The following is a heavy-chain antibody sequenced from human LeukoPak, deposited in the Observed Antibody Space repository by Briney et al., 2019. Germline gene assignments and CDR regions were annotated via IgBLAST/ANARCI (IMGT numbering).Heavy chain of an antibody. CDR3: ARASSYGDSPPAAWFAP. CDR2: INPNSGGT. CDR1: GYTFTGYY. J-gene: IGHJ5*02. Sequence: ASVKVSCKASGYTFTGYYMHWVRQAPGQGREWMGGINPNSGGTNYAQKFQGRVTMTRDTSISTAYMELSRLRSDDTAVYYCARASSYGDSPPAAWFAPCGQGSLVTASS. D-gene: IGHD4-17*01. V-gene: IGHV1-2*02.